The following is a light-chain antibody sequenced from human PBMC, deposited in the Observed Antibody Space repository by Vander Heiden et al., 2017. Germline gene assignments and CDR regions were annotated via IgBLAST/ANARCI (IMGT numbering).Light chain of an antibody. Sequence: DIQLTQSPSSVSASVGDRVTITCRASQGISRWLAWYQQRPGKAPKLLIYAASSLQSGVPSRFSGSGSGTDFTLTINSLQPEDFATYFCQQANSFPRTFGQGTKVEIK. J-gene: IGKJ2*02. CDR1: QGISRW. CDR2: AAS. V-gene: IGKV1-12*01. CDR3: QQANSFPRT.